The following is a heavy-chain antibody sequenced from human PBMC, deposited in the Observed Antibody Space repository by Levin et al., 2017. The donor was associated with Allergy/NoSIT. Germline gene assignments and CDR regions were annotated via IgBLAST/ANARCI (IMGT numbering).Heavy chain of an antibody. J-gene: IGHJ3*02. CDR1: GFTFGDYA. CDR3: SIPSDAFDI. CDR2: IRSKAYGGTT. Sequence: GESLKISCTASGFTFGDYAMSWFRQAPGKGLEWVGFIRSKAYGGTTEYAASVKGRFTISRDDSKSIAYLQMNSLKTEDTAVYYCSIPSDAFDIWGQGTMVTVSS. V-gene: IGHV3-49*03.